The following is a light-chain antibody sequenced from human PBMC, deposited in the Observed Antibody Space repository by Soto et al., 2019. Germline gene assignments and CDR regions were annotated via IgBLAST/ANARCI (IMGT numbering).Light chain of an antibody. Sequence: ESVLTQSPGTLSLSPGERAALSCRASQSVSSSYLAWYQQKSGQAPRLLIYAASTRATGIPDRFSGSGSGTDFTLTISRLEPEDFAIYYCQQYNNWPPLTFGGGTKVVI. CDR3: QQYNNWPPLT. J-gene: IGKJ4*01. CDR1: QSVSSSY. CDR2: AAS. V-gene: IGKV3-20*01.